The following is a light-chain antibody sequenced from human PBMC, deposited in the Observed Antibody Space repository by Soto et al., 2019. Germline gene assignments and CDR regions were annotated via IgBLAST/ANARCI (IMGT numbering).Light chain of an antibody. CDR3: QKYTNVPA. Sequence: DIQMTQSPSSLSASVGDRVTITCRASQGISNYLAWYQQIPGKVPKLLISAASTLQSGVPSRFSGGGSGTDFTLTISSLQLADVATYYCQKYTNVPAFGGGTKVEIK. V-gene: IGKV1-27*01. CDR2: AAS. CDR1: QGISNY. J-gene: IGKJ4*01.